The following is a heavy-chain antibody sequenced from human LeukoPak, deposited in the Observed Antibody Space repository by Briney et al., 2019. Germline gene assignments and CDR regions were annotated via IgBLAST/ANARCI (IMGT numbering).Heavy chain of an antibody. CDR1: GFTFSNYW. J-gene: IGHJ4*02. CDR2: IYSGGST. Sequence: PGGSLRLSCAASGFTFSNYWMIWVRQAPGKGLEWVSVIYSGGSTYYADSVKGRFTISRDNSKNTLYLQMNSLRAGDTAVYYCARPWYYGSGSYRDDYWGQGTLVTVSS. D-gene: IGHD3-10*01. CDR3: ARPWYYGSGSYRDDY. V-gene: IGHV3-53*01.